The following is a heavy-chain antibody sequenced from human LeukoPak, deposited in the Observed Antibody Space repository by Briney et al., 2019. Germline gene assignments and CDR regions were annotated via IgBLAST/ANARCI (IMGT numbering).Heavy chain of an antibody. CDR1: GYTFTGYY. Sequence: ASVKVSCKASGYTFTGYYMQGVRQAPGQGLEWMGWINLKSGGTSFAQKFQGRVTMTRDTSISTAYIELTRLRSDDTAVYYCARELVGELSDCYYYYALDVWGQGNTVTVSS. CDR3: ARELVGELSDCYYYYALDV. J-gene: IGHJ6*02. D-gene: IGHD3-10*01. V-gene: IGHV1-2*02. CDR2: INLKSGGT.